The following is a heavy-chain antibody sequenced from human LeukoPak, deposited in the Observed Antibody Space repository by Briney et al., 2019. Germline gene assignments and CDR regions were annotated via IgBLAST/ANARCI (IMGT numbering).Heavy chain of an antibody. CDR1: GGSFSGYY. CDR2: IYYSGST. V-gene: IGHV4-59*01. Sequence: PSETLSLTCAVYGGSFSGYYWSWIRQPPGKGLEWIGYIYYSGSTNYNPSLKSRVTISVDTSKNQFSLKLSSVTAADTAVYYCARGSYYDSSGYYDATDYWGQGTLVTVSS. D-gene: IGHD3-22*01. J-gene: IGHJ4*02. CDR3: ARGSYYDSSGYYDATDY.